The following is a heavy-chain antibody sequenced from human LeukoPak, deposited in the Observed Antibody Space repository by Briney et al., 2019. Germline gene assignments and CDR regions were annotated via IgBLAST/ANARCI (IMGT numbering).Heavy chain of an antibody. Sequence: GGSLRLSCAASGFTFSSYEMNWVRQAPGKELEWVSYISSSGSTIYYADSVKGRFTISRDNAKNSLYLQMNSLRAEDTAVYYCARVLRFLEGYYYYYYMDVWGKGTTVTVSS. V-gene: IGHV3-48*03. CDR3: ARVLRFLEGYYYYYYMDV. J-gene: IGHJ6*03. CDR2: ISSSGSTI. CDR1: GFTFSSYE. D-gene: IGHD3-3*01.